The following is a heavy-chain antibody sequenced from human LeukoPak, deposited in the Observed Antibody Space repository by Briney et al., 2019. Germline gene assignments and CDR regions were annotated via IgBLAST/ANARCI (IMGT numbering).Heavy chain of an antibody. Sequence: SETLSLTCTVSGGSISSGGYYWSWIRQHPGKGLEWIGYIYYSGSTYYNPSLKSRVTISVDTSKNQFSLKLSSVTAADTAVYYCAREITHYYGSGNYYYYGMDVWGQGTTVTVSS. V-gene: IGHV4-31*03. CDR1: GGSISSGGYY. J-gene: IGHJ6*02. CDR3: AREITHYYGSGNYYYYGMDV. CDR2: IYYSGST. D-gene: IGHD3-10*01.